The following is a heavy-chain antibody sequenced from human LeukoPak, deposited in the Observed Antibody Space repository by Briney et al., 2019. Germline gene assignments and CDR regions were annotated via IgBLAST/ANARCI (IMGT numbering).Heavy chain of an antibody. D-gene: IGHD3-22*01. CDR2: IYNIGST. CDR1: GVSIKNYY. V-gene: IGHV4-4*09. Sequence: SETLSLTYTVSGVSIKNYYWSWIPQPPGKGLEWLGYIYNIGSTNYNPSLKSRVSMSLHTSTSQVSLRLTSVTAADTAVYYCACYSSPGGWGVFDHWGQGSLVTVSS. J-gene: IGHJ4*02. CDR3: ACYSSPGGWGVFDH.